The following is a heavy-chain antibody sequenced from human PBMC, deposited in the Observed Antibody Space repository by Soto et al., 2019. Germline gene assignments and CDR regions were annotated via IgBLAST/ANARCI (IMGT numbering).Heavy chain of an antibody. CDR1: GFSLSTSGVG. CDR3: ARTGPYFDY. J-gene: IGHJ4*02. CDR2: IYWDDDK. V-gene: IGHV2-5*02. Sequence: SGPTCEPTQTLTLTCTFSGFSLSTSGVGVGWIRQPPGKALEWLALIYWDDDKRYSPSLKSRLTITKDTSKNQVVLTMTNMDPVDTATYYCARTGPYFDYWGQGTLVTVSS.